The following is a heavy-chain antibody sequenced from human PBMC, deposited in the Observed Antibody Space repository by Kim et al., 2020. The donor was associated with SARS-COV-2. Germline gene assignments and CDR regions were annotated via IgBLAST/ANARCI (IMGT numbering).Heavy chain of an antibody. J-gene: IGHJ6*02. Sequence: PSLKRRVTISVDTSKNQFSRKLSSVTAADTAVYYCARADNWNDYYYYGMDVWGQGTTVTVSS. CDR3: ARADNWNDYYYYGMDV. D-gene: IGHD1-20*01. V-gene: IGHV4-34*01.